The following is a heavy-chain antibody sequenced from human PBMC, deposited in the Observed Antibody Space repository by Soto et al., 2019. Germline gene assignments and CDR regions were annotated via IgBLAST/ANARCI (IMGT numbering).Heavy chain of an antibody. Sequence: QVHLQESGPGLVKPSETLSLTCTVSGVSIHNSHSFWAWIRQPPGKGLQFIVSVYHNGGAHYNSSLKSRVTISVDTANNQVSLRMRSLTAADTAFYYCGRVVEGATRHTDPDSWGQGILVTVSS. CDR3: GRVVEGATRHTDPDS. CDR2: VYHNGGA. J-gene: IGHJ5*01. V-gene: IGHV4-39*01. D-gene: IGHD2-21*01. CDR1: GVSIHNSHSF.